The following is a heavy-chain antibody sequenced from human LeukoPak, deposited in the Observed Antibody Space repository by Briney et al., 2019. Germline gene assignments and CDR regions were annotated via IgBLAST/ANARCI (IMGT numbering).Heavy chain of an antibody. Sequence: GGSLRLSCAASGFIFSNYGMHWVRQAPGKGLEWVSFIRYDGSIKHYADPVKGRFTISRDNSKNALYLQMNSLRTEDTAVYYCANGPHYNILTGYYKVRSHLDYWGQGTLVTVSS. V-gene: IGHV3-30*02. J-gene: IGHJ4*02. CDR3: ANGPHYNILTGYYKVRSHLDY. CDR2: IRYDGSIK. D-gene: IGHD3-9*01. CDR1: GFIFSNYG.